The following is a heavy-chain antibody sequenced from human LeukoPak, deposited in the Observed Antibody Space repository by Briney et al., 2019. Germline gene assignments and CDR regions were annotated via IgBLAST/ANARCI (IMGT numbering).Heavy chain of an antibody. CDR1: GFTFSTDA. J-gene: IGHJ4*02. V-gene: IGHV3-23*01. Sequence: PGRSLRLSCAASGFTFSTDAMSWVRQAPGKGLEWVSGISASGGSTFYADSVKGRFTVSRDNSKNTLYLKMNSLRAEDTAVYYCAKDRITNFDSWGQGTLVTVSS. CDR3: AKDRITNFDS. CDR2: ISASGGST.